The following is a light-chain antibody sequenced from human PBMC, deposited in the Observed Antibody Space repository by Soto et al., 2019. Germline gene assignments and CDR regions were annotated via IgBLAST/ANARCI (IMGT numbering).Light chain of an antibody. V-gene: IGKV3-20*01. CDR3: QQYGSSPLT. CDR1: DGVSDNY. J-gene: IGKJ4*01. CDR2: GAS. Sequence: EIVLTQSPGTLSLSPGERATLSCRASDGVSDNYLAWYQQRSCQAPRLVIYGASSRASAVPDRFSGSGSGADFTLTISRLEPEDFAVYYCQQYGSSPLTFGGGTKVDIK.